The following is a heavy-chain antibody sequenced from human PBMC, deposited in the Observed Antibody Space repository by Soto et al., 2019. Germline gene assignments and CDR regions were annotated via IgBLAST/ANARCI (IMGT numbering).Heavy chain of an antibody. CDR2: IYYSGST. V-gene: IGHV4-59*01. CDR1: GGSISSYY. CDR3: ARRTPLGYYDSSGYFFHFDY. D-gene: IGHD3-22*01. Sequence: SETLSLTCTVSGGSISSYYWSWIRQPPGKGLEWIGYIYYSGSTNYNPSLKSRVTISVDTPKNQFSLKLSSVTAADTAVYYCARRTPLGYYDSSGYFFHFDYWGQGTLVPSPQ. J-gene: IGHJ4*02.